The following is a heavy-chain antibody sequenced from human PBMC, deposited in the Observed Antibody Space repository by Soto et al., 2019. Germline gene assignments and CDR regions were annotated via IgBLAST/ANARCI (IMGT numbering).Heavy chain of an antibody. D-gene: IGHD2-21*02. Sequence: PWEPLSLTCAVSGGSIRSGGYSWSWIRQPPGKGLEWIGYIYHSGSTYYNPSLKSRVTISVDRSKNQFSLKLSSVTAADTAVYYCAREGVTKYYFDYWGQGTLVTVS. CDR2: IYHSGST. CDR1: GGSIRSGGYS. CDR3: AREGVTKYYFDY. V-gene: IGHV4-30-2*01. J-gene: IGHJ4*02.